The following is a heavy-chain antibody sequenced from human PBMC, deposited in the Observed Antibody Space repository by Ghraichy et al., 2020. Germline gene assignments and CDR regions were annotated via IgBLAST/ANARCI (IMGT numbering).Heavy chain of an antibody. CDR3: ARIGNDFWSGYYSPYYYYGMDV. D-gene: IGHD3-3*01. J-gene: IGHJ6*02. CDR1: GGSFSGYY. CDR2: INHSGST. V-gene: IGHV4-34*01. Sequence: SETLSLTCAVYGGSFSGYYWSWIRQPPGKGLEWIGEINHSGSTNYNPSLKSRVTISVDTSKNQFSLKLSSVTAADTAVYYCARIGNDFWSGYYSPYYYYGMDVWGQGTTVTVSS.